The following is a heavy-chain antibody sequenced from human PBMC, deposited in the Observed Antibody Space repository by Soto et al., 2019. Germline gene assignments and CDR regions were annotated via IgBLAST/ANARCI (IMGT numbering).Heavy chain of an antibody. J-gene: IGHJ4*02. CDR1: GFTFSSYA. D-gene: IGHD3-3*01. CDR3: AKSYTQIYDFWHYLDY. V-gene: IGHV3-23*01. CDR2: ISGSGGST. Sequence: PGGSLRLSCAASGFTFSSYAMSWVRQAPGKGLEWVSAISGSGGSTYYADSVKGRFTISRDNSKNTLYLQMNSLRAEDTAVYYCAKSYTQIYDFWHYLDYWGQGTLVTVSS.